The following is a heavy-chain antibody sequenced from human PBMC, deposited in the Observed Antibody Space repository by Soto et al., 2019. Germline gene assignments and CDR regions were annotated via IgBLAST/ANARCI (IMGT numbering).Heavy chain of an antibody. CDR3: ARWSYRDC. J-gene: IGHJ4*02. D-gene: IGHD3-16*02. CDR1: GFSFGSYA. CDR2: ISGSDGKT. V-gene: IGHV3-23*01. Sequence: PGGSLRLSCAASGFSFGSYALSWVRQAPGKGQEWVSTISGSDGKTFYADSVKGRFSISRVTPQNTLYLQMNGLRADDTAIYYCARWSYRDCWGQGSRVTVSS.